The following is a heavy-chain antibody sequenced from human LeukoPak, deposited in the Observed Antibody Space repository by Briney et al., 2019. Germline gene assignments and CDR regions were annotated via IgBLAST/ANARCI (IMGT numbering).Heavy chain of an antibody. J-gene: IGHJ4*02. D-gene: IGHD6-13*01. CDR3: AKVAGSSWPDY. CDR2: ISGSGGST. Sequence: GGSLRLSCAASGFTFSSYAMSRVRQAPGKGLEWVSAISGSGGSTYYAAAVKARFTISRDNSKSTLYLQMNSLRAEDTAVYYCAKVAGSSWPDYWGQGTLVTVSS. CDR1: GFTFSSYA. V-gene: IGHV3-23*01.